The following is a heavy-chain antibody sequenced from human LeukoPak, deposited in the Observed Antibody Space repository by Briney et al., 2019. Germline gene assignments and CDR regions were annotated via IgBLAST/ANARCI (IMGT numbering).Heavy chain of an antibody. CDR1: GFTFDDYS. CDR2: ISWNSGSS. Sequence: PGGSLRLSCAASGFTFDDYSMHWVRHARGKGLEWGSGISWNSGSSDYADYVKGRFTIYRDRGKNSLYLQMNSLRTEDTALYYCAKDRTYSAYAALDYWGQGTLVTVSS. CDR3: AKDRTYSAYAALDY. D-gene: IGHD5-12*01. V-gene: IGHV3-9*01. J-gene: IGHJ4*02.